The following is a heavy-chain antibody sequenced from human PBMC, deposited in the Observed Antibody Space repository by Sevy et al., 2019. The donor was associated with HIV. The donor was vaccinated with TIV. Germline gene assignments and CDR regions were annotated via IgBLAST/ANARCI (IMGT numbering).Heavy chain of an antibody. J-gene: IGHJ4*02. D-gene: IGHD2-15*01. CDR2: IKQDGSEK. V-gene: IGHV3-7*01. CDR3: GPSVGGHAGY. CDR1: GFTLSSRW. Sequence: GGSLRLSCAASGFTLSSRWMSWVRQAPGKGLEWVANIKQDGSEKYYVDSVKDRFTISIDNDKNSLYLQMNSLRAEDTAVYYCGPSVGGHAGYWVQGTLVTVSS.